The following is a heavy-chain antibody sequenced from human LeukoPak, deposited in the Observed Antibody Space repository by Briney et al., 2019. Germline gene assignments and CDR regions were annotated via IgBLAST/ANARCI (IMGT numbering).Heavy chain of an antibody. J-gene: IGHJ4*02. Sequence: GGSLRLSCAASGFTFSGYGMRWVRQAPGKGLDLVAVLAYDGSNKYYADSVKGRFTISRDNSKNTLYLQMNSLRAEDTAVYYCAKEPYYDSSGYYEIDYWGQGTLVTVSS. CDR3: AKEPYYDSSGYYEIDY. CDR1: GFTFSGYG. CDR2: LAYDGSNK. D-gene: IGHD3-22*01. V-gene: IGHV3-30*18.